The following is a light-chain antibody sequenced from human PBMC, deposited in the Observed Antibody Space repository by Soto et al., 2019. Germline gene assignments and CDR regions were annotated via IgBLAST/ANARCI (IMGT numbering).Light chain of an antibody. CDR1: QIVNSVC. V-gene: IGKV3-20*01. J-gene: IGKJ1*01. Sequence: ELVLTQSPGTLSLSPGERATLSCRASQIVNSVCLAWYQQRPGQTPRLLIYGASSRATGIPDRFSGSGSGTDFTLTISRLEPEDFAVYYCHEYENSPQTFGQGTKVEIK. CDR2: GAS. CDR3: HEYENSPQT.